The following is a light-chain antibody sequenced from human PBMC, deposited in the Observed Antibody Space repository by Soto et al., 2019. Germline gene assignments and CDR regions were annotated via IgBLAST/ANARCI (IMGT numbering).Light chain of an antibody. CDR3: QQYGSSPPIT. CDR1: QSVSSSY. V-gene: IGKV3-20*01. Sequence: EIVLTQSPGTLSLSPGERATLSCRASQSVSSSYLAWYQQKPGQAPRLLIYGASSRATGIPDRFSGSGSGTDFTLTISRREPEDVAVDYCQQYGSSPPITFGQGTRVEIK. CDR2: GAS. J-gene: IGKJ5*01.